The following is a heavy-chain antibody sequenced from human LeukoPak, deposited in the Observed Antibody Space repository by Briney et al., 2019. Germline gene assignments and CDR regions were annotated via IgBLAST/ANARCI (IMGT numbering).Heavy chain of an antibody. D-gene: IGHD1-1*01. V-gene: IGHV4-59*12. Sequence: PSATLSLTCTVSGGSISSYYWSWIRQPPGKGLEWIGYIYYSGSTNYNPSLKSRVTISVDTSKNQFSLKLSSVTAADTAVYYCARGLRQPRHYYYYMDVWGKGTTVTVSS. CDR1: GGSISSYY. J-gene: IGHJ6*03. CDR2: IYYSGST. CDR3: ARGLRQPRHYYYYMDV.